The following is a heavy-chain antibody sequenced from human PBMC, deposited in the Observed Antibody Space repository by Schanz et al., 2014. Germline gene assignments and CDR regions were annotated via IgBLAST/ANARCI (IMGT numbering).Heavy chain of an antibody. D-gene: IGHD6-6*01. V-gene: IGHV3-30*04. CDR3: ARDPPPYSSSPYYWYYGMDV. CDR1: GFSFSTYA. J-gene: IGHJ6*02. CDR2: ISGNGGEK. Sequence: QVQLVESGGGVVQPGRSLRLSCAASGFSFSTYAMHWVRQAPGKGLRCVAVISGNGGEKYYADSVKGRFTISRDYAKNSRNLGRNSLKAEDTGVYYCARDPPPYSSSPYYWYYGMDVWGQGTTVTVSS.